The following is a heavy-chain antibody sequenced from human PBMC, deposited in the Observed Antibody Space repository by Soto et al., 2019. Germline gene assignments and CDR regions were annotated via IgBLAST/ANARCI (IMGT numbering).Heavy chain of an antibody. D-gene: IGHD3-22*01. CDR3: ARGIYDSSGYYYYYYGMDV. J-gene: IGHJ6*02. CDR2: ISAYNGNT. V-gene: IGHV1-18*01. Sequence: ASVKVSCKASGYTFSSYHITWVRQAPGQGLEWMGWISAYNGNTNYAQNLQGRVTMTTDPSTSTAYMELRSLRSDDTAVYYCARGIYDSSGYYYYYYGMDVWGQGT. CDR1: GYTFSSYH.